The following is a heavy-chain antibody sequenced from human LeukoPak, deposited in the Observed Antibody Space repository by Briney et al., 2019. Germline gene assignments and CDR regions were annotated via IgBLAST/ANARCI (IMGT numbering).Heavy chain of an antibody. D-gene: IGHD3-10*01. Sequence: GGSLRLSCAASGFTFSSFQMTWVRQAPGKGLEWVSYIGGGDSQIFYADSVKGRFTISRDNSKNTLYLQMNSLRPEDAAVYFCAKELHGSGNYAFDYWGQGTLVTVSS. J-gene: IGHJ4*02. V-gene: IGHV3-48*03. CDR1: GFTFSSFQ. CDR3: AKELHGSGNYAFDY. CDR2: IGGGDSQI.